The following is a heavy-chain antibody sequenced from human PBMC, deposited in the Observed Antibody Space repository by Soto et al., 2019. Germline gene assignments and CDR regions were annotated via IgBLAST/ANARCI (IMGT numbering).Heavy chain of an antibody. CDR3: ARHPILSQYSSSWYIDY. J-gene: IGHJ4*02. CDR1: GYIFTSYW. D-gene: IGHD6-13*01. CDR2: IDPSDSYT. V-gene: IGHV5-10-1*01. Sequence: GESLKISCKGSGYIFTSYWISWGLEMPGKGLEWMGRIDPSDSYTNYSPSFQGHVTISADKSISTAYLQWSSLKASDTAMYYCARHPILSQYSSSWYIDYWGQGTLVTVSS.